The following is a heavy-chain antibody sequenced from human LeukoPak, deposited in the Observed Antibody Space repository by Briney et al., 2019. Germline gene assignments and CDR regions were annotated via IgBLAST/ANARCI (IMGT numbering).Heavy chain of an antibody. Sequence: GGSLRLSCAASGFTFSSYAMSWVRQALGKGLEWVSAISGSGGSTYYADSVKGRFTISRDNSKNTLYLQMNSLRAEDTAVYYCAKVGSNYDFWSGYFNDYYYYYMDVWGKGTTVTVSS. CDR3: AKVGSNYDFWSGYFNDYYYYYMDV. CDR1: GFTFSSYA. V-gene: IGHV3-23*01. D-gene: IGHD3-3*01. J-gene: IGHJ6*03. CDR2: ISGSGGST.